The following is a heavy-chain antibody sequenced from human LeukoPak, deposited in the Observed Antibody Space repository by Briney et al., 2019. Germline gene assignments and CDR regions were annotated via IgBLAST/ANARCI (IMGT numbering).Heavy chain of an antibody. CDR1: GFTFRNAW. CDR3: AKDRYYGSGSYYAYYYGMDV. CDR2: ISGSGGST. J-gene: IGHJ6*02. D-gene: IGHD3-10*01. V-gene: IGHV3-23*01. Sequence: GGSLRLSCAASGFTFRNAWMNWVRQAPGKGLEWVSAISGSGGSTYYADSVKGRFTISRDNSKNTLYLQMNSLRAEDTAVYYCAKDRYYGSGSYYAYYYGMDVWGQGTTVTVSS.